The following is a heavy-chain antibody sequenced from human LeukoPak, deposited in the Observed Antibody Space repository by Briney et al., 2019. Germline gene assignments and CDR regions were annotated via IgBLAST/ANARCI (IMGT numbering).Heavy chain of an antibody. CDR1: GGSISSYY. CDR2: IYTSGST. D-gene: IGHD1-14*01. J-gene: IGHJ6*03. V-gene: IGHV4-4*07. CDR3: ARNPDQYYYYYYMDV. Sequence: SETLSLTCTVSGGSISSYYWSWIRQPAGKGLEWIGRIYTSGSTNYNPSLKSRVTMSVDTSKNQFSLKLSSVTAADTAVYYCARNPDQYYYYYYMDVWGKGTTVTVSS.